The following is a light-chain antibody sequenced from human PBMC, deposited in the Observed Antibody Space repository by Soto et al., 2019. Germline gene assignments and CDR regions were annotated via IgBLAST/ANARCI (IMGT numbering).Light chain of an antibody. CDR2: AVT. Sequence: SVLTQPASVSGSPGQSITISCTGTSSDVGGYNYVSWYQQHPGKAPKLMIYAVTHRPSGVSSRFSGSKSGNTASLTISGLQAEDEADYYYISYTSSSTLFGTGTKGTVL. J-gene: IGLJ1*01. V-gene: IGLV2-14*01. CDR3: ISYTSSSTL. CDR1: SSDVGGYNY.